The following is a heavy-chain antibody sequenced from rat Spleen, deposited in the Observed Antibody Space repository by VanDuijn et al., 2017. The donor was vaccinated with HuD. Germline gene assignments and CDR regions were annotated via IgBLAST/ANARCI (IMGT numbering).Heavy chain of an antibody. V-gene: IGHV5-29*01. D-gene: IGHD1-4*01. J-gene: IGHJ2*01. CDR1: GFTFSNYG. CDR2: IKYDGSST. Sequence: EVQLVESGGGLVQPGRSLKLSCAASGFTFSNYGMAWVRQAPTKGLEWVATIKYDGSSTYHRDSVKGRFTISRDHAKNTQYLQMDSLKSEDTATYYCVRQRGDGRYNGGLDYWGQGVMVTVSS. CDR3: VRQRGDGRYNGGLDY.